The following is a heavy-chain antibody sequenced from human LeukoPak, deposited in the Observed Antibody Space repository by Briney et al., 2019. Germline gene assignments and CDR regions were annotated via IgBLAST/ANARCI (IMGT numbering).Heavy chain of an antibody. V-gene: IGHV4-34*01. CDR2: INHSGST. CDR1: GGSFSGYY. D-gene: IGHD5-12*01. Sequence: PSETLSLTCAVYGGSFSGYYWSWIRQPPGKGLEWIGEINHSGSTNYNPSLKSRVTISVDTSKNQFSLKLSSVTAADTAVYYCARVKWLRPNNYYYYGMDVWGQGTTVTVSS. CDR3: ARVKWLRPNNYYYYGMDV. J-gene: IGHJ6*02.